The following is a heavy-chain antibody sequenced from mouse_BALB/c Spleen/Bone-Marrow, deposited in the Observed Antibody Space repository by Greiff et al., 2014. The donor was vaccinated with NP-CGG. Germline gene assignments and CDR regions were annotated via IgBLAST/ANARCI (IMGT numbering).Heavy chain of an antibody. CDR2: INPSTGNT. J-gene: IGHJ1*01. CDR1: GYTFTTYW. Sequence: VQLQQSGAELAKPGAPVKVSCKASGYTFTTYWIHWVKQRPGQGLEWIGYINPSTGNTEYNQKFRDRATLTADKSSSTPYMQLSSLTSEDSAVYYCARGLRDWYFDVWGAGTTVTVSS. V-gene: IGHV1-7*01. CDR3: ARGLRDWYFDV. D-gene: IGHD2-4*01.